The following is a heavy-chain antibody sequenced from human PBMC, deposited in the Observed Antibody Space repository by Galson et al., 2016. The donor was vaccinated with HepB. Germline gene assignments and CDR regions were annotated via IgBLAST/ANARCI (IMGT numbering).Heavy chain of an antibody. CDR1: GFTLSGYW. D-gene: IGHD6-19*01. J-gene: IGHJ6*02. CDR3: ARRIVAGTGNYGMDV. CDR2: IHSDGSST. Sequence: SLRLSCAASGFTLSGYWMHWVRQAPGKGLVWVSRIHSDGSSTSYADSVKGRFTISRDNAKNTLYLQMNSLRAEDTAVYYCARRIVAGTGNYGMDVWGQGTTVTVSS. V-gene: IGHV3-74*01.